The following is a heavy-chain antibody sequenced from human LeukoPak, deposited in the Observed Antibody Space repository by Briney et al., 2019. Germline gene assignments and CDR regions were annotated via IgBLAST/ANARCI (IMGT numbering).Heavy chain of an antibody. Sequence: PGGSLRLSCAGSGSTFSRYWMNWVRQAPGKGLEWVANINQDGSEKYYVDSVKGRFTISRDNAKNSLYLQMNSLRAEDTAVYYCARDEVWGQGTLVTVSS. CDR3: ARDEV. CDR1: GSTFSRYW. CDR2: INQDGSEK. J-gene: IGHJ4*02. V-gene: IGHV3-7*01.